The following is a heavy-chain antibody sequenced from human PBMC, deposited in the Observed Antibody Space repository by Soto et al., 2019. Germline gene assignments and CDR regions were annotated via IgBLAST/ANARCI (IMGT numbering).Heavy chain of an antibody. CDR1: GVSLSTSGVG. CDR3: ARRGEQESQPFDS. J-gene: IGHJ4*02. Sequence: QITLKESGPTLVQPTQTLTLTCAFSGVSLSTSGVGVGWIRQPPGKALDWLAVIFWNDDKRYSPSVKSRLTITKDTTRNQVVLTMNKLDPVDTGTYYCARRGEQESQPFDSWGQGSLVTVS. V-gene: IGHV2-5*01. CDR2: IFWNDDK.